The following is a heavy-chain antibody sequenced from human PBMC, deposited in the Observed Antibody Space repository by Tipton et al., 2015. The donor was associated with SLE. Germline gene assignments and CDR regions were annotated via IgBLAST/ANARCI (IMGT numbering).Heavy chain of an antibody. Sequence: TLSLTCTVSGGSISSSSYYWGWIRQPPGKGLQWIGSIYYSGSTYYNPSLKSRVTISVDTSKKQFSLKLSSVNAADTAVYYCARYMRYNFDYWGQGTLVTVSS. D-gene: IGHD5-24*01. V-gene: IGHV4-39*01. CDR1: GGSISSSSYY. J-gene: IGHJ4*02. CDR3: ARYMRYNFDY. CDR2: IYYSGST.